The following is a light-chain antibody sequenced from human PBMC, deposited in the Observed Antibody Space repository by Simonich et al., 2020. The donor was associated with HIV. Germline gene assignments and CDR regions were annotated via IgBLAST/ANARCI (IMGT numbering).Light chain of an antibody. CDR3: QQYNNRPLT. CDR1: QCVSSN. V-gene: IGKV3-15*01. CDR2: DAS. J-gene: IGKJ4*01. Sequence: IVMTQSPAPLSVSPGERATPAGRTSQCVSSNLAWYQLKPGQAPRLSICDASTRSTGVPAMFSGSGSGTEFTLTSSSIQSEDFAVYYCQQYNNRPLTFGGGTKLEIK.